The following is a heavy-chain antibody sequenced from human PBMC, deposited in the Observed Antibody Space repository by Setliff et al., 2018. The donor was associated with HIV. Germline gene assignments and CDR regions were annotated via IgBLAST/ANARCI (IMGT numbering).Heavy chain of an antibody. V-gene: IGHV4-61*09. D-gene: IGHD3-16*01. CDR2: IYTSGST. CDR3: ARGNFNY. CDR1: DGSISSGAYY. Sequence: SETLSLTCTVSDGSISSGAYYWNWIRQPAGKGLAWIGHIYTSGSTNYNPSLKSRVTMSLDTSKNQFSLKLSSVTAADTAVYYCARGNFNYWGQGTLVTVSS. J-gene: IGHJ4*02.